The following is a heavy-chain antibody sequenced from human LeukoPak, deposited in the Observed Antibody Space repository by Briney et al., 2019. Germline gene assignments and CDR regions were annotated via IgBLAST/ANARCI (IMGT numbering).Heavy chain of an antibody. Sequence: ASVKVSCKASGYTFTSYGINWVRQAPGQGLEWMGWISAYNGNTNYAQKLQGRATMTTDTSTSTAYMELRSLRSDDTAVYYCARDQYYYGSGSYAYWGQGTLVTVSS. D-gene: IGHD3-10*01. V-gene: IGHV1-18*01. J-gene: IGHJ4*02. CDR3: ARDQYYYGSGSYAY. CDR1: GYTFTSYG. CDR2: ISAYNGNT.